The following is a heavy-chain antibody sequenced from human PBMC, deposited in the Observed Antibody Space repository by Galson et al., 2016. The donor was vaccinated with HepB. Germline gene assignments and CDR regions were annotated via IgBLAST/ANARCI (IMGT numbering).Heavy chain of an antibody. CDR1: GYIFTTYC. D-gene: IGHD3-9*01. Sequence: QSGAEVKKPGESLKISCQGSGYIFTTYCIGWVRQMPGKGLEWMGLIYPDDSHTIYSPSFQGQVTISADKSISTAYLQWSSLKASDTAMYFCASRGGIGSFDSPDIWGQGTMVIVSS. V-gene: IGHV5-51*01. J-gene: IGHJ3*02. CDR3: ASRGGIGSFDSPDI. CDR2: IYPDDSHT.